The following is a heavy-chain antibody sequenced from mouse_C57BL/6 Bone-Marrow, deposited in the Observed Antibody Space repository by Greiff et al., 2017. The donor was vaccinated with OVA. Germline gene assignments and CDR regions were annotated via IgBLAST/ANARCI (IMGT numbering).Heavy chain of an antibody. D-gene: IGHD3-2*02. J-gene: IGHJ3*01. CDR3: AMGVDSSGWFAY. CDR2: IYPRSGNT. CDR1: GYTFTSYG. V-gene: IGHV1-81*01. Sequence: VKLMESGAELARPGASVKLSCKASGYTFTSYGISWVKQRTGQGLEWIGEIYPRSGNTYYNEKFKGKATLTADKSSSTAYMELRSLTSEDSAVYFCAMGVDSSGWFAYWGQGTLVTVSA.